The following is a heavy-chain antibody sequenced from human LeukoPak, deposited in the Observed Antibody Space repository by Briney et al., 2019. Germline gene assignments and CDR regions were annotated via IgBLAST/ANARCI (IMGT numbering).Heavy chain of an antibody. D-gene: IGHD3-16*01. V-gene: IGHV4-34*01. CDR1: GESFSGYY. Sequence: SETLSLTCAVYGESFSGYYWSWIRQPLGKGLEWIVEINHSGSTNYNPSLKSRVTISVDTSKNQFSLKLSSVTAADTAVYYCATSGGTLGPTNYFAYWGQGTLVTVSS. J-gene: IGHJ4*02. CDR3: ATSGGTLGPTNYFAY. CDR2: INHSGST.